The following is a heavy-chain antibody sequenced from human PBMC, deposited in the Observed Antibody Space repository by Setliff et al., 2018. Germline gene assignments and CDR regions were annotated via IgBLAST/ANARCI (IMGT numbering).Heavy chain of an antibody. CDR2: INPSGGST. V-gene: IGHV1-46*01. Sequence: ASVKVSCKASGYTFTSYYMHWVRQAPGQGLEWMGIINPSGGSTSYAQKFQGGVKMTRDTSTNTVYMQLNSLRFEDRAVYYCARENTAKNFWGEESDYWGQGTLVTVSS. CDR3: ARENTAKNFWGEESDY. CDR1: GYTFTSYY. D-gene: IGHD3-3*01. J-gene: IGHJ4*02.